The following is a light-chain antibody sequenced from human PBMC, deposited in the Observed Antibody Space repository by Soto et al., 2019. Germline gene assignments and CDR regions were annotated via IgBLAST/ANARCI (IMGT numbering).Light chain of an antibody. CDR3: CSYAGSGVV. CDR2: EVS. CDR1: RSDVGGYDY. V-gene: IGLV2-14*01. J-gene: IGLJ2*01. Sequence: QSALTQPASVSGSPGQSITISCTGTRSDVGGYDYVSWYQHHPGKAPKVMIYEVSKRPSGVSNRFSGSKSGNTASLTISGLQAEDEADYYCCSYAGSGVVFGGGTKLTVL.